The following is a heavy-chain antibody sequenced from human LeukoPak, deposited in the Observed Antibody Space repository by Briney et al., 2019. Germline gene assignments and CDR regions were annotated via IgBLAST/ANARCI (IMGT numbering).Heavy chain of an antibody. D-gene: IGHD3-10*01. CDR2: IYYSGST. CDR3: ARHADYGSGSPFGMDV. Sequence: SETLSLTCTVSGGSISSSSYYWGWIRQPPGKGLEWIGSIYYSGSTYYNPSLKSRVTISVDTSKNQFSLKLSSVTAADTAVYYCARHADYGSGSPFGMDVWGQGTTVTVSS. CDR1: GGSISSSSYY. V-gene: IGHV4-39*01. J-gene: IGHJ6*02.